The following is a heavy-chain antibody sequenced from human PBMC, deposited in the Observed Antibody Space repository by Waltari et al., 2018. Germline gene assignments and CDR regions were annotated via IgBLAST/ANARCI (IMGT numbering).Heavy chain of an antibody. CDR1: GYSFTSYW. CDR2: IYPGDSDT. CDR3: TRRAYCGDDCYPRDAFDI. Sequence: EVQLVQSGAEVKKPGESLTLSCKGSGYSFTSYWIGWVRQMPGKGLEWMGIIYPGDSDTRYSPSFQGQVTISADKSIGTAYLQWSSLKASDTAMYYCTRRAYCGDDCYPRDAFDIWGQGTMVTVSS. V-gene: IGHV5-51*01. D-gene: IGHD2-21*02. J-gene: IGHJ3*02.